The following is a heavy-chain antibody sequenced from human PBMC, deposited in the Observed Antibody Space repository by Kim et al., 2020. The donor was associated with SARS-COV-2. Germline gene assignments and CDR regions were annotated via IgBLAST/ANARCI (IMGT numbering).Heavy chain of an antibody. D-gene: IGHD6-25*01. CDR3: ARDPARNAFDI. J-gene: IGHJ3*02. V-gene: IGHV3-21*01. Sequence: YYADSVKGRFTISRDNAKNSLYLQMNSLRAEDTAVYYCARDPARNAFDIWGQGTMVTVSS.